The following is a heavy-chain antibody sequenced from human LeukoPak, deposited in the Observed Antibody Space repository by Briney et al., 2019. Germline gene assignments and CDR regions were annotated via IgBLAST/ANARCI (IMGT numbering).Heavy chain of an antibody. CDR1: GYTLTELS. CDR2: FDPEDGEP. V-gene: IGHV1-24*01. Sequence: ASVKVSCKVSGYTLTELSMHWVRHAPGKGLEWMGGFDPEDGEPIYAQKFQGRVTMTEDTSTDTAYMELSSLSSEDTAVYYCATFPRRQQWLVGVDYYYMDVWGKGTTVTVSS. D-gene: IGHD6-19*01. J-gene: IGHJ6*03. CDR3: ATFPRRQQWLVGVDYYYMDV.